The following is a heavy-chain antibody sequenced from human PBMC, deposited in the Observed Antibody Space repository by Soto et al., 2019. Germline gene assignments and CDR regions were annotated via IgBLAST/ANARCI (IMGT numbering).Heavy chain of an antibody. D-gene: IGHD3-22*01. J-gene: IGHJ4*02. CDR3: ARDSSGRHDY. Sequence: SETLSLTCTVSGGSLRSGSYYWSWIRQPPGKGLEWIGYIYHGGATTYNASLQSRVTISVDTSKNQFFLKVNSVTAADTAVYFCARDSSGRHDYWGQGTPVTSPQ. CDR2: IYHGGAT. CDR1: GGSLRSGSYY. V-gene: IGHV4-61*01.